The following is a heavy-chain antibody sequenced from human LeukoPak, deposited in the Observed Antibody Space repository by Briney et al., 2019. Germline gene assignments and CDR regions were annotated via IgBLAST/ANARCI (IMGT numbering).Heavy chain of an antibody. CDR3: ARVSTGSEYFHY. Sequence: GRSLSLSCAVSGFTFSSYEMKWVRQASGKGLEWVSYISRSGSTIFPADSVKGRFTTPRDNAKGSLFLQMSSLRAEDMSVYYCARVSTGSEYFHYWGQGTLVTVSS. J-gene: IGHJ4*02. V-gene: IGHV3-48*03. CDR1: GFTFSSYE. CDR2: ISRSGSTI.